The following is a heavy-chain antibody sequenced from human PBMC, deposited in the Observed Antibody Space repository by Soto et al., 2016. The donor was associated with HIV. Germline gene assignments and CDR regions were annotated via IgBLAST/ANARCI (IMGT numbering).Heavy chain of an antibody. D-gene: IGHD1-1*01. V-gene: IGHV4-61*01. Sequence: QVQLQESGPGLVKPSETLTLTCTASGDSVSSDSHYWSWIRQPPGKGLEWLGYIYYTGSTNYNPSLKSRVTISVDTSKNQFSLKLNSVTAADTAIYYCARDTARTMIMGSMDVWGQGTTVTVSS. CDR2: IYYTGST. J-gene: IGHJ6*02. CDR1: GDSVSSDSHY. CDR3: ARDTARTMIMGSMDV.